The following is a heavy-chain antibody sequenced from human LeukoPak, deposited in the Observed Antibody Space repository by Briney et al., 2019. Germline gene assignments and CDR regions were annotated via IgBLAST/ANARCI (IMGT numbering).Heavy chain of an antibody. Sequence: GGSLRLSCAASGFTFSSYSMNWVRQAPGKGLEWVSYIRSSGSPIYYADSVRGRFTISRDNAKNSLYLQMDSLRDEDTAVYYCVRDPDALDFWGQGTPVTVSS. CDR2: IRSSGSPI. V-gene: IGHV3-48*02. CDR3: VRDPDALDF. J-gene: IGHJ4*02. CDR1: GFTFSSYS.